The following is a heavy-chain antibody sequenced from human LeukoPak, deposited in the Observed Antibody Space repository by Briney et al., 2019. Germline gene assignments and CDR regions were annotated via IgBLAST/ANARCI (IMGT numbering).Heavy chain of an antibody. CDR3: AKEVARPGPFDY. V-gene: IGHV3-23*01. CDR1: GFTFNNYA. Sequence: PGGSLRLSCAASGFTFNNYAMSWVRQAPGRGLEWVSSLSGSGANPYYADSVKGRFVISRDNSKNTLFLQMNSLRAEDTAVYYCAKEVARPGPFDYWGQGTLVTVSS. D-gene: IGHD3-10*01. CDR2: LSGSGANP. J-gene: IGHJ4*02.